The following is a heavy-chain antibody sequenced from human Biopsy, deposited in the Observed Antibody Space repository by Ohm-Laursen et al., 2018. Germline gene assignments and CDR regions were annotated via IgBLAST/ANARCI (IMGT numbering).Heavy chain of an antibody. V-gene: IGHV4-31*01. CDR1: CGSISSGGSY. J-gene: IGHJ4*02. D-gene: IGHD3-16*01. CDR3: ASYSHHYYDFDY. Sequence: TLSLTCTVSCGSISSGGSYWSWIRQRPGKGLEWIGYIFNSANTYYNPSLKNLITISGDTSKNQFSLKLSSVTAADTAVYYCASYSHHYYDFDYWGQGTLVTVSP. CDR2: IFNSANT.